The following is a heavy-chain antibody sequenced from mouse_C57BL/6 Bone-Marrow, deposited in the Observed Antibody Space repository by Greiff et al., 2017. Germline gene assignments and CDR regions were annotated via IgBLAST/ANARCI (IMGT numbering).Heavy chain of an antibody. J-gene: IGHJ1*03. CDR2: IYPGSGST. CDR1: GYTFNSYW. V-gene: IGHV1-55*01. Sequence: QVQLQQPGAELVKPGASVKMSCKASGYTFNSYWITWVQQRPGQGLEWIGDIYPGSGSTNYNEKFKSKATLTVDTASSTAYMQLSSLTSEDSAVYYCARPCFSNYGYFDVWGTGTTVTVSS. D-gene: IGHD2-5*01. CDR3: ARPCFSNYGYFDV.